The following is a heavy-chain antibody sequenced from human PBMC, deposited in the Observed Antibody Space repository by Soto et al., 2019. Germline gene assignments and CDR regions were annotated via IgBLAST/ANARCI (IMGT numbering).Heavy chain of an antibody. CDR2: ISDRGDTT. CDR1: GFTISSNA. Sequence: GGSLRLSCAASGFTISSNAMYWVRQAPGKGLEWVSGISDRGDTTHYADSVKGRFTISRDTSKNTLYLQLNTLRADDTAVYYCEKAKHGTTSFDYWGQGTLVTVSS. CDR3: EKAKHGTTSFDY. D-gene: IGHD1-1*01. J-gene: IGHJ4*02. V-gene: IGHV3-23*01.